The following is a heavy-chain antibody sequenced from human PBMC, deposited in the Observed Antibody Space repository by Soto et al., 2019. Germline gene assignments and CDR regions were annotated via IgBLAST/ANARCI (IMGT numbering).Heavy chain of an antibody. CDR3: ATGGGAAALSYYGMDV. Sequence: ASVKVSCKVSGYTLTELSMHWVRQAPGKGLEWMGGFDPEDGETIYAQKFQGRVTMTEDTSTDTAYMELSSLRSEDTAVYYCATGGGAAALSYYGMDVWGQGTTVTVSS. J-gene: IGHJ6*02. D-gene: IGHD6-13*01. V-gene: IGHV1-24*01. CDR2: FDPEDGET. CDR1: GYTLTELS.